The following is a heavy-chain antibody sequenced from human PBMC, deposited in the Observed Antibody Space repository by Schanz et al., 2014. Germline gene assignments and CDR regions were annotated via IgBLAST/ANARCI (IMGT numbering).Heavy chain of an antibody. CDR2: INQSGDT. CDR1: GGSFSGYY. D-gene: IGHD2-2*01. Sequence: QVQLQQWGAGLLKPSETLSLTCAVSGGSFSGYYWSWIRQPPDTGLEWIGEINQSGDTNYNPSLKSRVTISVDTSNNQFSLKLRSGTAADTAVYYCARLYCSTPGCYVSPNGFAKDYWGQGTLVTVSS. J-gene: IGHJ4*02. CDR3: ARLYCSTPGCYVSPNGFAKDY. V-gene: IGHV4-34*01.